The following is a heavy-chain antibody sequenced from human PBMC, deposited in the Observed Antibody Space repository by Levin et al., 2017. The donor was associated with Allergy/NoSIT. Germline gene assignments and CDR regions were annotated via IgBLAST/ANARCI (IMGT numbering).Heavy chain of an antibody. CDR2: ISYDGSNK. CDR3: AKGGFGGYYKTLEY. CDR1: GFTFSNYG. Sequence: GGSLRLSCAVSGFTFSNYGMHWVRQAPGKGLEWVAGISYDGSNKYYADSVRGRFTLSRDNSKNTLYLQMNSLRAEETAVYYCAKGGFGGYYKTLEYWGQGTLVTVSS. D-gene: IGHD3-10*01. J-gene: IGHJ4*02. V-gene: IGHV3-30*18.